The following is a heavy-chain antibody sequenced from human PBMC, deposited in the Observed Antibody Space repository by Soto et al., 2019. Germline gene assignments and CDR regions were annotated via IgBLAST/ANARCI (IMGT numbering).Heavy chain of an antibody. D-gene: IGHD3-9*01. Sequence: SETLSLTCTVSGGSISSGDYYWSWIRQPPGKGLEWIGYIDYSGITYYNPSLKSRVTISVDTSKNQFSLKLSSVTAADTAVYYCATGIADILTGYYLDYWGQGTLVTLSS. CDR3: ATGIADILTGYYLDY. CDR2: IDYSGIT. V-gene: IGHV4-30-4*02. J-gene: IGHJ4*02. CDR1: GGSISSGDYY.